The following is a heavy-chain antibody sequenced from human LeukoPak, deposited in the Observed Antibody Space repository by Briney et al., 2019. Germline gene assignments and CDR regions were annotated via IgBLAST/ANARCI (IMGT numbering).Heavy chain of an antibody. J-gene: IGHJ4*02. CDR3: ARPTTVGSLFDY. D-gene: IGHD4-17*01. CDR1: GFTFSDYW. V-gene: IGHV3-7*01. CDR2: VKQDGSEK. Sequence: SGGSLRLSCAASGFTFSDYWMSWVRQAAGKVLEWVANVKQDGSEKFYVDSVKGRFTISRDNAKNSLYLQMNSLRVEDTAVYYCARPTTVGSLFDYWGQGTLVTVSS.